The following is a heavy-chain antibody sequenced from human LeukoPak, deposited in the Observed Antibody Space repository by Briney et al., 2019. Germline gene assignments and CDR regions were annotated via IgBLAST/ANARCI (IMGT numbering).Heavy chain of an antibody. CDR2: ISAYNGNT. J-gene: IGHJ3*02. Sequence: ASVKVSCKASGYTFTSYGISWVRQAPGQGLEWMGWISAYNGNTNYAQKLQGRVTITTDTSTSTAYMELRSLRSDDTAVYYCARESSRRRGGGTAKDSSSWYSIMKSDAFDIWGQGTMVTVSS. CDR3: ARESSRRRGGGTAKDSSSWYSIMKSDAFDI. D-gene: IGHD6-13*01. CDR1: GYTFTSYG. V-gene: IGHV1-18*01.